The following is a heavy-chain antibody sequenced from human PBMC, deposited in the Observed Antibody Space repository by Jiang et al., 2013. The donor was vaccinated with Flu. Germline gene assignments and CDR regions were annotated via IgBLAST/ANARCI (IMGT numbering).Heavy chain of an antibody. Sequence: EWIGSIYYSGSTYXNPSLKSRVTISVDTSKNQFSLKLSSVTAADTAVYYCARQVSSQLLSSYFQHWGQGTLVTVSS. J-gene: IGHJ1*01. CDR2: IYYSGST. CDR3: ARQVSSQLLSSYFQH. D-gene: IGHD2-2*01. V-gene: IGHV4-39*01.